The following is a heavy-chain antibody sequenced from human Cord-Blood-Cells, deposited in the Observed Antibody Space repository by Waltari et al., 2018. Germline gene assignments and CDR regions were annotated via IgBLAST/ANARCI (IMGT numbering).Heavy chain of an antibody. CDR1: GYTFTGYY. V-gene: IGHV1-2*02. CDR3: ARDLTPHLNPLDY. D-gene: IGHD3-9*01. Sequence: QVQLVQSGAEVKKPGASVKVSCKASGYTFTGYYMHWVRQAPGQGLEWMGWINPNRGGTNYAQKFQGRVTMTRDTSISTAYMELSRLGSDDTAVYYCARDLTPHLNPLDYWGQGTLVTVSS. J-gene: IGHJ4*02. CDR2: INPNRGGT.